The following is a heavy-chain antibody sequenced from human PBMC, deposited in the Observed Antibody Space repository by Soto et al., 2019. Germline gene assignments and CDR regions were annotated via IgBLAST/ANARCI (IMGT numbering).Heavy chain of an antibody. CDR3: ARHDCFIISCYYEHYYIHAV. Sequence: SVKVSCKTSGGTFSSYAISWVRQAPGQGLEWMGGIIPIFDTANYAQKFQGRVTITADESTSTAYMELSSLRSEDTAVYYCARHDCFIISCYYEHYYIHAVRRQRTTVTGSS. CDR2: IIPIFDTA. D-gene: IGHD2-2*01. J-gene: IGHJ6*01. CDR1: GGTFSSYA. V-gene: IGHV1-69*13.